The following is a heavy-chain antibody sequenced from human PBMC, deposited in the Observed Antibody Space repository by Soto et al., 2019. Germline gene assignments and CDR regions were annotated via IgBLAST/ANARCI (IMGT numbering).Heavy chain of an antibody. CDR2: IYYSGAT. D-gene: IGHD3-10*01. V-gene: IGHV4-39*01. Sequence: PSETLSLTCTVSGGSISTTTYYWGWIRQPPGKGLEWLGTIYYSGATYYNPSLRSRVTISVDTSKNQFSLRLSSVTAADTAVYYCTTGGSSHWGQGTLVTVPQ. CDR1: GGSISTTTYY. CDR3: TTGGSSH. J-gene: IGHJ4*02.